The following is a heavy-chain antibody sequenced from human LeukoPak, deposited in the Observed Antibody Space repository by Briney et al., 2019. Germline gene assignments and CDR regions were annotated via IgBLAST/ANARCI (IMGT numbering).Heavy chain of an antibody. CDR3: ARGLAVAVFYYYGMDV. CDR2: INHSGST. J-gene: IGHJ6*02. V-gene: IGHV4-34*01. D-gene: IGHD6-19*01. CDR1: GGSFSGYY. Sequence: SGTLSLTCAVYGGSFSGYYWSWIRQPPGKGLEWIGEINHSGSTNYNPSLKSRVTISVDTSKNQFSLKLSSVTAADTAVYYCARGLAVAVFYYYGMDVWGQGTTVTVSS.